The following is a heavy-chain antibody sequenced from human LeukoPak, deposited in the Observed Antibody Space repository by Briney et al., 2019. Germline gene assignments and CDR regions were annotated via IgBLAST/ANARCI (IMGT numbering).Heavy chain of an antibody. Sequence: SETLSLTCTVSGGSISSYYWSWIRQPAGEELEWIGRIYSSGTTDYNPSLKSRVTMSVDTSKNQFSLKLSSVTAADTAVYYCARVLTTSSWYSVDYWGQGTLVTVSS. CDR1: GGSISSYY. D-gene: IGHD6-13*01. V-gene: IGHV4-4*07. CDR2: IYSSGTT. J-gene: IGHJ4*02. CDR3: ARVLTTSSWYSVDY.